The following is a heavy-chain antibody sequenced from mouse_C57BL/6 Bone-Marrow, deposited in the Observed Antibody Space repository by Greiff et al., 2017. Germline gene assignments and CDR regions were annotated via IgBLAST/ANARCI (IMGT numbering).Heavy chain of an antibody. J-gene: IGHJ1*03. V-gene: IGHV1-81*01. CDR2: IYPRSGNT. D-gene: IGHD1-1*01. CDR3: SYYYGSSTGYFDV. CDR1: GYTFTSYG. Sequence: VQLQESGAELARPGASVKLSCKASGYTFTSYGISWVKQRTGQGLEWIGEIYPRSGNTYYNEKFKGKATLTADKSSSTAYMELRSLTSEDSAVYFCSYYYGSSTGYFDVWGTGTTVTVSS.